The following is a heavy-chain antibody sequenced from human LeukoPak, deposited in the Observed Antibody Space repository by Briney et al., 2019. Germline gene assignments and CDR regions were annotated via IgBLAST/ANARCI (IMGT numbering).Heavy chain of an antibody. V-gene: IGHV4-39*01. CDR2: IYYSGST. CDR1: GGSISSSSYY. Sequence: SETLSLTCTVSGGSISSSSYYWGWIRQPPGKGLEWIGSIYYSGSTYYNPSLKSRVTISVDTSKNQFSLKLSSVTAADTAVYYCARSSGYYDFWSGLRTGNWFDPWGQGTLVTVSS. J-gene: IGHJ5*02. D-gene: IGHD3-3*01. CDR3: ARSSGYYDFWSGLRTGNWFDP.